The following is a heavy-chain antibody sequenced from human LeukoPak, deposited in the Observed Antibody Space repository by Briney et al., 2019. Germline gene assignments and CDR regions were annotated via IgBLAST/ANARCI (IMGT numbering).Heavy chain of an antibody. V-gene: IGHV4-59*01. CDR3: ARQSGIAVRGGWYFDL. D-gene: IGHD6-19*01. CDR2: IYYSGST. J-gene: IGHJ2*01. Sequence: KASETLSLTCSVSGASISRYYWSWIRQPPMKGLEWIGQIYYSGSTNYNPSLQSRVTISVDTSKSQFSLKLSSVTAADTAVYYCARQSGIAVRGGWYFDLWGRGTLVTVSS. CDR1: GASISRYY.